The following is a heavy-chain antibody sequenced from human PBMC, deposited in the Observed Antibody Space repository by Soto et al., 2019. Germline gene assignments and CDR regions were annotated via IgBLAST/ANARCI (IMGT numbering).Heavy chain of an antibody. V-gene: IGHV4-30-2*01. CDR1: GGSISSGGYS. CDR2: IYHSGST. D-gene: IGHD3-10*01. CDR3: VRSADYVSGGVSIFDP. Sequence: SETLSLTCAVSGGSISSGGYSWSWIRQPPGKGLEWIGYIYHSGSTYYNPSLKSRVTISVDRSKNTLYLQMNSLRDDDTATYYCVRSADYVSGGVSIFDPWGQGTLVTVSS. J-gene: IGHJ5*02.